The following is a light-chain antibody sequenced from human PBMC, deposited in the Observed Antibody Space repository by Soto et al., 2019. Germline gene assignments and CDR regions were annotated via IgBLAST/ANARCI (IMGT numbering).Light chain of an antibody. V-gene: IGKV1-33*01. CDR2: DAS. Sequence: DIQMTQSPSSLSASVGDRVTITCQASQDISNNLNWYQQKPGKAPKVLIYDASTLAAGVPSRFSGSGSGTDFALTISGLQPEDFAVYYCQQYNNWPPLTFGGGTKVEIK. CDR1: QDISNN. CDR3: QQYNNWPPLT. J-gene: IGKJ4*01.